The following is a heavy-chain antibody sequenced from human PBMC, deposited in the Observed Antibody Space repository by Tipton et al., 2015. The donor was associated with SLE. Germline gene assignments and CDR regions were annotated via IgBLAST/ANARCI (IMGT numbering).Heavy chain of an antibody. J-gene: IGHJ6*02. V-gene: IGHV4-4*02. Sequence: TLSLTCAVSGGSISSSNWWSWVRQPPGKGLEWIGEINHSGSTNYNPTLKSRVTISVDTSKNQFSLKLSSVTAADTAVYYCARHHGSGWLYGLGVWGQGTTVTVSS. D-gene: IGHD6-19*01. CDR1: GGSISSSNW. CDR3: ARHHGSGWLYGLGV. CDR2: INHSGST.